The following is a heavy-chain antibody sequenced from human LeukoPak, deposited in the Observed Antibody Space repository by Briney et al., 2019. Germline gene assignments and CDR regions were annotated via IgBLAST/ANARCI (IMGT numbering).Heavy chain of an antibody. J-gene: IGHJ6*02. V-gene: IGHV1-46*01. Sequence: GASVKVSCKASGYTFTSYCMHWVRQAPGQGLEWMGIVNPSGGSTSYAQKFQGRVTMARDTSTSTVHMELSSLRSEDAAVYYCARGALSITMIVVVRDYYYYYGMDVWGQGTTVTVSS. D-gene: IGHD3-22*01. CDR1: GYTFTSYC. CDR2: VNPSGGST. CDR3: ARGALSITMIVVVRDYYYYYGMDV.